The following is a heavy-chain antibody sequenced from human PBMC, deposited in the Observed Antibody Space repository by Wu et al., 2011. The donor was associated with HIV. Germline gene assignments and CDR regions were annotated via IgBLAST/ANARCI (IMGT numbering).Heavy chain of an antibody. CDR1: GGTLTSFA. V-gene: IGHV1-69*09. CDR2: IVPILGTS. D-gene: IGHD3-10*01. Sequence: QVQLVQSGAEVRKPGSSVKVSCKTSGGTLTSFATAWLRLVPGHGLEWVGRIVPILGTSTAAQKFQGRVTFSADKSTNTVYMELSSLTSGDTAVYYCARDPLVQGRTWKTLHYFDPWGQGTLIIVSA. CDR3: ARDPLVQGRTWKTLHYFDP. J-gene: IGHJ5*02.